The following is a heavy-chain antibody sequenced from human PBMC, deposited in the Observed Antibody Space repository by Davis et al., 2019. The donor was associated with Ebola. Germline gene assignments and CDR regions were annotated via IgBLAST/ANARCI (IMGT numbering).Heavy chain of an antibody. D-gene: IGHD3-9*01. CDR2: ISSSSSTI. J-gene: IGHJ4*02. Sequence: PGGSLRLSCAASGFAFSSYSMNWVRQAPGKGLEWVSYISSSSSTIYYADSVKGRFTISRDNAKNSLYLQMNSLRDEDTAVYYCARLDDYDILTGYYNRAGGMIDYWGQGTLVTVSS. V-gene: IGHV3-48*02. CDR3: ARLDDYDILTGYYNRAGGMIDY. CDR1: GFAFSSYS.